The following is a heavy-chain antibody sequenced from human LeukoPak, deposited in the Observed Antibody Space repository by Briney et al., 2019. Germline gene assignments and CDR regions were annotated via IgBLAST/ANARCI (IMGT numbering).Heavy chain of an antibody. D-gene: IGHD4-17*01. CDR3: ALSRVNYGDCGNNDAFDI. Sequence: ASVKVSCKASGYTFTGYFMHWVRQAPGQGLEWMGWISPNSGGTNYAQRFQGRVTMTRDTSITTAYMELSRLRSDDTAVYYCALSRVNYGDCGNNDAFDIWGQGTMVTVSS. V-gene: IGHV1-2*02. CDR2: ISPNSGGT. J-gene: IGHJ3*02. CDR1: GYTFTGYF.